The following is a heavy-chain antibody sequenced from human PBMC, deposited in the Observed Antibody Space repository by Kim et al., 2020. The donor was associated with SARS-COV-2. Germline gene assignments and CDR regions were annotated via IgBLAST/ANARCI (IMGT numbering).Heavy chain of an antibody. CDR3: AREREYGSGAYYNDY. D-gene: IGHD3-10*01. J-gene: IGHJ4*02. Sequence: AATVKGRSTNSRDNSKNTLYLQMNSLSVEDTALYYCAREREYGSGAYYNDYWGQGTLVTVSS. V-gene: IGHV3-66*01.